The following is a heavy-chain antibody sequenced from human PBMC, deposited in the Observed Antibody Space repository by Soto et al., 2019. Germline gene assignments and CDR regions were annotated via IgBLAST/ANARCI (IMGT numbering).Heavy chain of an antibody. D-gene: IGHD3-22*01. J-gene: IGHJ6*02. CDR2: IYPGDSDT. Sequence: MPGKGLEWMGIIYPGDSDTRYSPSFQGQVTISADKSISTAYLQWSSLKASDTAMYYCARRWLQDYGMDVWGQGTTVTVSS. V-gene: IGHV5-51*01. CDR3: ARRWLQDYGMDV.